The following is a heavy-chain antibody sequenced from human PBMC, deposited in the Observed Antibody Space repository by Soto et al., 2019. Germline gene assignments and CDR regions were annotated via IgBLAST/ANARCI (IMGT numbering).Heavy chain of an antibody. J-gene: IGHJ4*02. CDR1: GGSISSYY. Sequence: QVQLQESGPGLVKPSETLSLTCTVSGGSISSYYWSWIRQPPGKGLEWIGYIYYSGSTNYKTSLKSHVTSTVDTSKNQFSLKLSSVTAADTAVYYCARRDRVAAADFFDYWGQGTLVTVSS. D-gene: IGHD6-13*01. CDR3: ARRDRVAAADFFDY. CDR2: IYYSGST. V-gene: IGHV4-59*01.